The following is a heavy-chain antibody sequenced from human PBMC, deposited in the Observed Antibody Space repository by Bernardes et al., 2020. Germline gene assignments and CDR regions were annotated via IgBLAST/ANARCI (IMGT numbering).Heavy chain of an antibody. Sequence: ASVKVSCKASGYTFTGYYMHWVRQAPGQGLEWMGWINPNSGGTNYAQKFQGWVTMTRDTSISTAYMELSRLRSDDTAVYYCARDSGMITFGGVIVRDAFDIWGQGTMVTVSS. CDR1: GYTFTGYY. CDR3: ARDSGMITFGGVIVRDAFDI. D-gene: IGHD3-16*02. V-gene: IGHV1-2*04. CDR2: INPNSGGT. J-gene: IGHJ3*02.